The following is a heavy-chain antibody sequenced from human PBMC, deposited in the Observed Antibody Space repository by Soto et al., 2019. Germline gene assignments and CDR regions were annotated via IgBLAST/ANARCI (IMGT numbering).Heavy chain of an antibody. J-gene: IGHJ6*02. D-gene: IGHD2-15*01. CDR2: IIPIFGTA. CDR3: ARSRFVVGVTEDYYGMDV. CDR1: GGTFSSYA. V-gene: IGHV1-69*13. Sequence: ASVKVSCKASGGTFSSYAISWVRQAPGQGLEWMGGIIPIFGTANYAQKFQGRVTITADESTSTAYMELSSLRSGDTAVYYCARSRFVVGVTEDYYGMDVWGQGTTVTVSS.